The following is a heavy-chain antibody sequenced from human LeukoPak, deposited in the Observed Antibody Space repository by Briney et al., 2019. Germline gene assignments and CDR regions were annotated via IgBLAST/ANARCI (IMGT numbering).Heavy chain of an antibody. V-gene: IGHV4-59*01. CDR1: GGSISSYY. CDR2: IYYSGST. J-gene: IGHJ4*02. Sequence: SETLTLTCTVSGGSISSYYWSWIRQPPGKGLEWIGYIYYSGSTNYNPSLKSRVTISVDTSKNQFSLKLSSVTAADTAVYYCARARYSSSWACDYWGQGTLVTVSS. D-gene: IGHD6-13*01. CDR3: ARARYSSSWACDY.